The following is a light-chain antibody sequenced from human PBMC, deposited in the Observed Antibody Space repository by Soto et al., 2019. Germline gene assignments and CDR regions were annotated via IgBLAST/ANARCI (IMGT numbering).Light chain of an antibody. CDR3: QQYNKWVT. Sequence: EIVVTQSPATLSVSPGETATLSCRASQSVSSNLAWYQQKRGQAPRLLIYGASTRATGIPARFIGSGSGTDFTLTINSLQLEDFAVYYCQQYNKWVTFGPGTKVDLK. CDR1: QSVSSN. J-gene: IGKJ3*01. CDR2: GAS. V-gene: IGKV3-15*01.